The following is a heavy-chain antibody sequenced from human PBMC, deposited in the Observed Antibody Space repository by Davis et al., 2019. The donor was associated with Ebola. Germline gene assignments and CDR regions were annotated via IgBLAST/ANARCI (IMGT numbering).Heavy chain of an antibody. J-gene: IGHJ5*02. CDR1: GYTFTTYG. CDR2: ISAYYGTT. Sequence: AASVKVSCKTSGYTFTTYGISWVRQAPGQGLEWMGWISAYYGTTNYAQSLQGRVTMTRDTSTSTAHMELRGLRSDDTAVYYCARGITMVRGVTWFDPWGQGTLVTVSS. CDR3: ARGITMVRGVTWFDP. D-gene: IGHD3-10*01. V-gene: IGHV1-18*01.